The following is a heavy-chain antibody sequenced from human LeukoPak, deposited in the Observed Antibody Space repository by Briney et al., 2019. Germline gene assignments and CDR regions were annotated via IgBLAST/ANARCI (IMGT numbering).Heavy chain of an antibody. D-gene: IGHD1-26*01. Sequence: GASVKVSCKASGYTFTGYHIHWVRQAPGQGLEWMGWINPKSGGTNYAQKFEGWVTMTRDTSMSTVYMELSRLKSDDTAVYYCARDPGWEVVLYASEIWGQGTMVTVSS. CDR2: INPKSGGT. V-gene: IGHV1-2*04. CDR1: GYTFTGYH. CDR3: ARDPGWEVVLYASEI. J-gene: IGHJ3*02.